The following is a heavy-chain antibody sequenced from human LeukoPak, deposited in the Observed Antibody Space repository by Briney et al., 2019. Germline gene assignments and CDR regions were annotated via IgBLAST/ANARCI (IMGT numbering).Heavy chain of an antibody. Sequence: SETLSLTCTVSGGSISSSTYYWDWIRQPPGKGLEWIGNFYDSGSTWYNPSLKSRVTISGDTSKNQFSLKLTSVAAADTAVYSRHRRPGYGDYEDAFDIWGQGTMVTVSS. D-gene: IGHD5-12*01. CDR2: FYDSGST. J-gene: IGHJ3*02. CDR1: GGSISSSTYY. V-gene: IGHV4-39*01. CDR3: HRRPGYGDYEDAFDI.